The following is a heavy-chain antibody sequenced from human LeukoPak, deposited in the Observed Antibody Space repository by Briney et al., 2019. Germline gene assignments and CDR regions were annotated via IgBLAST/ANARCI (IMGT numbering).Heavy chain of an antibody. Sequence: GGSLRLSCAASRFTFSSYWMSWVRQAPGKGLEWVANTKKVGRETYYVDSVKGRFTISRDNAKNSLYMQVNRVRAEDTTVHYCARDAMIVDEASDIWGQRTMVTVSS. V-gene: IGHV3-7*01. J-gene: IGHJ3*02. CDR1: RFTFSSYW. CDR3: ARDAMIVDEASDI. CDR2: TKKVGRET. D-gene: IGHD3-22*01.